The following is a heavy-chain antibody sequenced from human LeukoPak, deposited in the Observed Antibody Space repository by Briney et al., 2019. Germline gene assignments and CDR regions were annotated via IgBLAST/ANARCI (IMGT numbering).Heavy chain of an antibody. J-gene: IGHJ6*02. Sequence: SETLSLTCTVSGGAISSSSYYWGWIRQPPGKGLEWIGSIFYSGSTYYNPSLKSRVTISVDTSKNQFSLKLSSVTAADTAVYYCGRHQTMYYGMDVWGQGTTVTVS. D-gene: IGHD4/OR15-4a*01. CDR1: GGAISSSSYY. V-gene: IGHV4-39*01. CDR2: IFYSGST. CDR3: GRHQTMYYGMDV.